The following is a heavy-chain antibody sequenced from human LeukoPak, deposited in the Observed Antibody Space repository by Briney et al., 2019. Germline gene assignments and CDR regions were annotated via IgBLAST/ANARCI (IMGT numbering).Heavy chain of an antibody. CDR3: ARALTTLTYEGY. CDR2: INHNGNVN. D-gene: IGHD1-1*01. CDR1: GFTFSSYW. J-gene: IGHJ4*02. Sequence: PGGSLRLSCAASGFTFSSYWMNWARQAPGKGLEWVASINHNGNVNYYVDSVKGRFTTSRDNAKNSLYLQMSNLRAEDTAVYYCARALTTLTYEGYWGQGTLVTVSS. V-gene: IGHV3-7*01.